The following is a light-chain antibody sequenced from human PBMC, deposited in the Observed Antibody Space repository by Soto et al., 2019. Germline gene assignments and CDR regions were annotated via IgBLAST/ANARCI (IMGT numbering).Light chain of an antibody. CDR3: YSYTSSRAYV. Sequence: QSVLTQPASVSGSPGQAVTSSCTGTSSDVGGYNYVSWYQQQSGKAPKLIIHEVSDRPSGVSNRFSGSKSGNTASLTISGLQAEDEADYYCYSYTSSRAYVFGLGTQLNVL. V-gene: IGLV2-14*01. CDR1: SSDVGGYNY. J-gene: IGLJ1*01. CDR2: EVS.